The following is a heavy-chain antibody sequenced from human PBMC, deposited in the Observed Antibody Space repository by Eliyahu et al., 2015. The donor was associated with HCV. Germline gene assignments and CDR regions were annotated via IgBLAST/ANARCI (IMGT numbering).Heavy chain of an antibody. CDR1: G. Sequence: EVQLVESGGGXVKPGGSLXXXXAASGCCVRQASGKGLEWIGRIKSKTDGGTTDYAAPVKGRFTISRDDSKSTLYLQMNSLKTEDTAVYYCTTGAPGGFDYYLDVWGQGTTVTVSS. CDR3: TTGAPGGFDYYLDV. J-gene: IGHJ6*03. CDR2: IKSKTDGGTT. V-gene: IGHV3-15*01. D-gene: IGHD3-10*01.